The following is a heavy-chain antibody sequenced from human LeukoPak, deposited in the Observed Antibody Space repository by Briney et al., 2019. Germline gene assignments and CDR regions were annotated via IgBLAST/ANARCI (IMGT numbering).Heavy chain of an antibody. CDR2: IYYSGST. CDR3: AGQPHFVSGCITHYFDY. J-gene: IGHJ4*02. Sequence: PSETLSLTCTVSGGSISSSSYYWGWIRQPPGKGLEWIGSIYYSGSTYYNPSLKSRVTISVDTSKNHFSLRLSSVTAADTAVYYCAGQPHFVSGCITHYFDYWGQGTLVTVSS. D-gene: IGHD3-10*01. CDR1: GGSISSSSYY. V-gene: IGHV4-39*07.